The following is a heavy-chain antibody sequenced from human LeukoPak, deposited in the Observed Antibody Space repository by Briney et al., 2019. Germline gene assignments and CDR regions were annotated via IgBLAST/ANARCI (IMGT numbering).Heavy chain of an antibody. D-gene: IGHD6-19*01. J-gene: IGHJ4*02. CDR2: INWNGGST. Sequence: GGSLRLSCAASGFTFDDYGMSWVRHAPGKGLEWVSGINWNGGSTGYADFVKGRFTISRDNAKNSLYLQMNSLSAEDTALYYCARQPSVQIAVAGTGGDYWGQGTLVTVSS. CDR3: ARQPSVQIAVAGTGGDY. V-gene: IGHV3-20*04. CDR1: GFTFDDYG.